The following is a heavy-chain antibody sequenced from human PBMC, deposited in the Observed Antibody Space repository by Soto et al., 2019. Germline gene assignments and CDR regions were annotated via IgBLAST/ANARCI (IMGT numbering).Heavy chain of an antibody. CDR1: GGSISSGTSY. D-gene: IGHD2-15*01. CDR3: ARAPEPPSFLEVALTYFFDY. J-gene: IGHJ4*02. Sequence: SETLSLTCTVSGGSISSGTSYGSWICQRPGKGLEWIGYIFYSGSFYYTPSLRGRVMILADTSKNQFTLRLSSVTAADTAVYYCARAPEPPSFLEVALTYFFDYWGQGALVPASS. V-gene: IGHV4-31*03. CDR2: IFYSGSF.